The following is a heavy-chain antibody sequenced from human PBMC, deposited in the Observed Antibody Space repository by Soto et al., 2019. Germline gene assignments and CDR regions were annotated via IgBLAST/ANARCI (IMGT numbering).Heavy chain of an antibody. CDR2: ISYDGSNK. J-gene: IGHJ4*02. CDR3: AKETYSGPLDY. Sequence: QVQLVESGGGVVQPGRSLRLSCAASGFTFSSYGMHWVRQAPGKGLEWVAVISYDGSNKYYADSVKGRFTISRDNSKNTLYLQMNSLRAEDTAEYYCAKETYSGPLDYWGQGTLVTVFS. V-gene: IGHV3-30*18. CDR1: GFTFSSYG. D-gene: IGHD2-15*01.